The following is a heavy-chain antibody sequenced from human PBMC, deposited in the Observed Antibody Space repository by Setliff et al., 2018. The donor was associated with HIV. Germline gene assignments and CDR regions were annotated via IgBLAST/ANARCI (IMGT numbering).Heavy chain of an antibody. Sequence: SETLSLTCEVSGGSISNYYWSWIRQPAGKGLEWIGSIYYSGSTYYNPSLKSRVTMSVDTSKNQFSLRLSSVTAADTAVYYCARPTTGLGGGAAFDIWGQGTMVTVSS. J-gene: IGHJ3*02. D-gene: IGHD2-8*01. CDR2: IYYSGST. CDR1: GGSISNYY. V-gene: IGHV4-59*10. CDR3: ARPTTGLGGGAAFDI.